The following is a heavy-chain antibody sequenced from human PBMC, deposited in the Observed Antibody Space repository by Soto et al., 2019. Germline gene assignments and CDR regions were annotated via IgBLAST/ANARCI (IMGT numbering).Heavy chain of an antibody. CDR1: GYTFTSYA. D-gene: IGHD3-3*01. V-gene: IGHV1-3*01. J-gene: IGHJ4*02. CDR2: INAGNGNT. Sequence: GASVKVSCKASGYTFTSYAMHWVRQAPGQRLEWMGWINAGNGNTKYSQKFQGRVTITRDTSASTAYMELSSLRSEDTAVYYCARVYGDFWSGYFDYWGQGTLVTLSS. CDR3: ARVYGDFWSGYFDY.